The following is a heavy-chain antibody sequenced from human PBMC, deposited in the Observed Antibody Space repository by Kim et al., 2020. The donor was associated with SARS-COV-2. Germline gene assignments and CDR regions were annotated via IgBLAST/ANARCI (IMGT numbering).Heavy chain of an antibody. D-gene: IGHD6-19*01. V-gene: IGHV3-11*03. CDR2: ISSSSSYT. CDR1: GFTFSDYY. Sequence: GGSLRLSCAASGFTFSDYYMSWIRQAPGKGLEWVSYISSSSSYTNYADSVKGRFTISRDNAKNSLYLQMNSLRAEDTAVYYCARRVLDRYSSGWYVDYWGQGTLVTVSS. J-gene: IGHJ4*02. CDR3: ARRVLDRYSSGWYVDY.